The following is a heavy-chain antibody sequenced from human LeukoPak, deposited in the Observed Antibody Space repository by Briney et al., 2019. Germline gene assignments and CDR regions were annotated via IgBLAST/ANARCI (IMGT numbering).Heavy chain of an antibody. D-gene: IGHD4-17*01. CDR2: INSDGSST. Sequence: GGSLRLSCAASGFTFSSYWMHWVRQAPGKGLVWVSRINSDGSSTSYADSVKGRFTISRDNAKNTPYLQMNSLRAEDTAVYYCARSYGDYGWFDPWGQGTLVTVSS. CDR3: ARSYGDYGWFDP. V-gene: IGHV3-74*01. CDR1: GFTFSSYW. J-gene: IGHJ5*02.